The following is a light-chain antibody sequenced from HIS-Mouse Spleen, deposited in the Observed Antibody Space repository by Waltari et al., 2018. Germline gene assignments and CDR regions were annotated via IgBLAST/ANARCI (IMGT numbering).Light chain of an antibody. CDR3: CSYAGSSTYWV. CDR1: SSDVGSSTL. V-gene: IGLV2-23*01. CDR2: EGS. J-gene: IGLJ3*02. Sequence: QSALTQPASVSGSPGQSITISCTGTSSDVGSSTLVSWYQQHPGKAPKLMIYEGSKRPSGVSNRFSGSKSGNTASLTISGLQAEDEADYYCCSYAGSSTYWVFGGGTKLTVL.